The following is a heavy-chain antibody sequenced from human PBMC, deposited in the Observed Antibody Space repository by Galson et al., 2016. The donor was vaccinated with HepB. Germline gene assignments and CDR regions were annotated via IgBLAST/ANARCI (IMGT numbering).Heavy chain of an antibody. Sequence: SLRLSCAASGFRFSDYNMNWVRQAPGRGLEWVAYISASSGIIYYADSVKGRFTTSRDSANNSLSLQMNSLRAEDTAFYYCARPYTYYFGSGSYFDVLHYGMDVWGQGTTVTVSS. CDR2: ISASSGII. CDR3: ARPYTYYFGSGSYFDVLHYGMDV. V-gene: IGHV3-48*01. CDR1: GFRFSDYN. J-gene: IGHJ6*02. D-gene: IGHD3-10*01.